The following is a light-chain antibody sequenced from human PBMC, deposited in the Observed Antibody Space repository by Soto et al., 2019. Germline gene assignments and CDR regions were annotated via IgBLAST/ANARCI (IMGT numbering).Light chain of an antibody. CDR1: PPISHD. CDR3: QKYNTAPLP. Sequence: SRSTQFRSSLAAPVSDGVTITCRASPPISHDLAWLHQKPGKVPKLLIYTASTLQSGGPSRVSGSGSGTDFTLTISGLQPEDGATDYCQKYNTAPLPFGGRAMV. CDR2: TAS. J-gene: IGKJ4*01. V-gene: IGKV1-27*01.